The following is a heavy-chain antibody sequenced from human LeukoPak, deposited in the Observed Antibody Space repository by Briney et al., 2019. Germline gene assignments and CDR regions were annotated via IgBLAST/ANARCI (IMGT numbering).Heavy chain of an antibody. CDR1: GGSFSGYY. D-gene: IGHD3-10*01. CDR2: INHSGST. Sequence: SETLSLTCAVYGGSFSGYYWSWIRQPPGKGLEWIGEINHSGSTNYNPSLKSRVTISVDTSKNQFSLKLSSVTAADTAVYYCARAGWIMVGGVITSFDYWGQGTLVTVSS. J-gene: IGHJ4*02. V-gene: IGHV4-34*01. CDR3: ARAGWIMVGGVITSFDY.